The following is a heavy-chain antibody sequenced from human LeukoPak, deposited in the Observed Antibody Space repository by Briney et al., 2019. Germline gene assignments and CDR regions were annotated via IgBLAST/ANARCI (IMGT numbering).Heavy chain of an antibody. D-gene: IGHD3-10*01. CDR3: ARERARYGSGSYYSY. CDR1: GYTFTGYY. CDR2: INPNSGGT. Sequence: GASVKVSCKASGYTFTGYYMHWVRQAPGQGLEWIGRINPNSGGTNYAQKFQGRVTMTRDTSISTAYMELSRLRSDDTAVYYCARERARYGSGSYYSYWGQGTLVTVSS. V-gene: IGHV1-2*06. J-gene: IGHJ4*02.